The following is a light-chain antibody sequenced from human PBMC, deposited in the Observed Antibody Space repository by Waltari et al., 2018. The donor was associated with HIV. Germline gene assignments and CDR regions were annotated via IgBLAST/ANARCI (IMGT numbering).Light chain of an antibody. CDR3: CSYTSSDSDV. V-gene: IGLV2-14*01. CDR2: EVR. CDR1: SSDAGRYNF. J-gene: IGLJ1*01. Sequence: QSALTQPASVSGSPGQSITLSCTVASSDAGRYNFVSWYQQYPGKAPKLISYEVRSRPSGVSDCFSASKSGNTASLTISGLLAEDEADYYCCSYTSSDSDVFGTGTKVTVL.